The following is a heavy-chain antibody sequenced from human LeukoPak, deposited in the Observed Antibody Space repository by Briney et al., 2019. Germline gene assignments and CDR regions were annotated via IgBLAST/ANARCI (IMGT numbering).Heavy chain of an antibody. CDR1: GVSISSGSYY. D-gene: IGHD5-18*01. CDR2: IYTSGRT. CDR3: ARGAHSYGIGEVGFDY. Sequence: SQTLSLTCTVSGVSISSGSYYWGWLRQPAGKGLEWIVRIYTSGRTNYNPSDKRRITITVDTSKNHFSLKLSSVTAADTAVYYCARGAHSYGIGEVGFDYWGQGTLVTVSS. V-gene: IGHV4-61*02. J-gene: IGHJ4*02.